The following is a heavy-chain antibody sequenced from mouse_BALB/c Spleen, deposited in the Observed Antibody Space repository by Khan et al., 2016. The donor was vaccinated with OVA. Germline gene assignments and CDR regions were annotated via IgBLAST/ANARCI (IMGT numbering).Heavy chain of an antibody. CDR1: GYTFTNYW. Sequence: QVQLQQSGAELAKPGASVKMSCKASGYTFTNYWMHWVKQRPGQGLEWIGYINPTSGYTDYNQKFKDKATLTADKSSSTAYMQLSSLTSDDSAVYYCARDRADYWGQGTTLTVSS. CDR2: INPTSGYT. CDR3: ARDRADY. V-gene: IGHV1-7*01. J-gene: IGHJ2*01.